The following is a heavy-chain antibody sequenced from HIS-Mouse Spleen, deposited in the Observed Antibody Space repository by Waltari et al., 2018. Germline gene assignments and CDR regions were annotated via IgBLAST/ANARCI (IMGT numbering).Heavy chain of an antibody. V-gene: IGHV4-39*07. D-gene: IGHD6-13*01. CDR3: ARNLDIAAAGPYY. CDR2: IYYSGST. J-gene: IGHJ4*02. CDR1: GGSISSSSYY. Sequence: QLQLQESGPGLVKPSETLSLTCTVAGGSISSSSYYWGWIRQPPGKGLEWIGSIYYSGSTYYNPSLKSRVTISVDTSKNQFSLKLSSVTAADTAVYYCARNLDIAAAGPYYWGQGTLVTVSS.